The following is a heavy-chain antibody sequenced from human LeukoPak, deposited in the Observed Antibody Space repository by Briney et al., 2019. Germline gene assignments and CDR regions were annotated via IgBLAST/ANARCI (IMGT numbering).Heavy chain of an antibody. CDR1: GYTVTSYY. Sequence: ASVKVSCKASGYTVTSYYMHWVRQAPGQGLEWMGIINPSGGSTSYAQKFQGRVTMTRDTSTSTVYMELSSLRSEDTAVYYCARDRGIVGATGGFDYWGQGTLVTVSS. CDR3: ARDRGIVGATGGFDY. D-gene: IGHD1-26*01. V-gene: IGHV1-46*01. CDR2: INPSGGST. J-gene: IGHJ4*02.